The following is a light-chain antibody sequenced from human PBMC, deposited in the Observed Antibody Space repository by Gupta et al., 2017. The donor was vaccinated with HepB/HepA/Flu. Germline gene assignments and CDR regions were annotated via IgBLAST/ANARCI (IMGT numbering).Light chain of an antibody. V-gene: IGKV3-20*01. CDR3: QQYGIAPVT. J-gene: IGKJ5*01. CDR2: GAS. Sequence: VLSPSPGTLSLSPGERAARSCRASRAITNNYFTWYHQKPGQAPRLLIYGASSRATGIPDRFSGSGSGTDFTLVISRVEPEDSGVYYCQQYGIAPVTFGQGTRLQIK. CDR1: RAITNNY.